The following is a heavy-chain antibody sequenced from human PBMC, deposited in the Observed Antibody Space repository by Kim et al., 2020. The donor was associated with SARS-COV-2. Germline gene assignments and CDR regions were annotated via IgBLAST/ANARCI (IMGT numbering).Heavy chain of an antibody. CDR2: IYYSGST. D-gene: IGHD2-15*01. V-gene: IGHV4-39*01. CDR1: GGSISSSSYY. J-gene: IGHJ5*02. CDR3: ARPGGYCSGGSCYPNWFDP. Sequence: SETLSLTCTVSGGSISSSSYYWGWIRQPPGKGLEWIGSIYYSGSTYYNPSLKSRVTISVDTSKNQFSLKLSSVTAADTAVYYCARPGGYCSGGSCYPNWFDPWGQGTLVTVSS.